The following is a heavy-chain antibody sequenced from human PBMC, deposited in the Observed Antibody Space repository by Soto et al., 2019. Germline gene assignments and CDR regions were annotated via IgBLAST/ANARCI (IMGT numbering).Heavy chain of an antibody. V-gene: IGHV1-3*01. CDR2: NNAGNGNT. CDR3: ASSYSNSALIDYYYYGMDV. Sequence: QVQLVQSGAEVKKPGASVKVSCKASGYTFTSYAMHWVRQAPGQRLEWMGWNNAGNGNTKYSQKFQGRVTITRDTSASTADMALSSLRSEDTAVYYCASSYSNSALIDYYYYGMDVWGQGTTVTVSS. CDR1: GYTFTSYA. J-gene: IGHJ6*02. D-gene: IGHD4-4*01.